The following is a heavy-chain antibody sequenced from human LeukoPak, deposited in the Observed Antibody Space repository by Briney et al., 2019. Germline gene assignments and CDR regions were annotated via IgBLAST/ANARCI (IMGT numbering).Heavy chain of an antibody. CDR3: ARGGIYSQGFDY. J-gene: IGHJ4*02. Sequence: GGSLRLSCAASGFTFSSYSMNGVRQAPGKGLEWVSSISTTSDYIYYADSLKGRLTISRDNAKNSLYLQMNSLRAEDTAVYYCARGGIYSQGFDYWGQGTLVTVSS. D-gene: IGHD6-13*01. CDR1: GFTFSSYS. V-gene: IGHV3-21*01. CDR2: ISTTSDYI.